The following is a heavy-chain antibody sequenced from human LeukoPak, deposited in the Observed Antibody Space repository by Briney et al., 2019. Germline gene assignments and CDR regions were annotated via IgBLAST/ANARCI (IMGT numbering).Heavy chain of an antibody. CDR3: ARGLGYYYDSSGYPSVFDY. V-gene: IGHV4-34*01. Sequence: SETLSLTCAVFGGSFSGYYWNWIRQPPGKGLEWIGQINPSRNTNYNPSLKSRVTISVDTSKKQFSLKLSSVTAADTAVYYCARGLGYYYDSSGYPSVFDYWGQGTLVTVSS. CDR1: GGSFSGYY. CDR2: INPSRNT. J-gene: IGHJ4*02. D-gene: IGHD3-22*01.